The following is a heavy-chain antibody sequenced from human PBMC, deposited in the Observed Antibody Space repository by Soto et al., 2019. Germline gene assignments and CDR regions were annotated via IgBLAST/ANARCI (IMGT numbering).Heavy chain of an antibody. D-gene: IGHD6-19*01. J-gene: IGHJ4*02. CDR1: GGSVSGNSVA. Sequence: TLALTCAISGGSVSGNSVAWNWIRQSPARGLEWLGRTYYRSKWYNDYAVSVKSRITINPDTSRNQFSLQLNSVTPEDTAVYYCATGYYSGRYYFDYWGQGTLVTVSS. CDR3: ATGYYSGRYYFDY. V-gene: IGHV6-1*01. CDR2: TYYRSKWYN.